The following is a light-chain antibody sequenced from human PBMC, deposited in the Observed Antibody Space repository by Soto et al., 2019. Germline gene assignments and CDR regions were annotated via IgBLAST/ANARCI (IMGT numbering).Light chain of an antibody. CDR2: DVS. CDR3: QHYNSYSEA. J-gene: IGKJ1*01. V-gene: IGKV1-5*01. Sequence: DIGMFQSPSALSASVGDTVTITCRASQKSSPWLAWYQQKPGQAPKLLMYDVSSLKRGVPSRFSGSGSGTEFTLTISSLQPDDFATYYCQHYNSYSEAFGQGTKVDIK. CDR1: QKSSPW.